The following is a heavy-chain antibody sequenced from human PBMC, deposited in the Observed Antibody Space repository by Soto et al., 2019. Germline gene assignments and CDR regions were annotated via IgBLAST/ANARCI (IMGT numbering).Heavy chain of an antibody. CDR3: ARGIKGLPPSAFDI. Sequence: ASVKVSCKASGYTFSNYDINWVRQATGQGLEWMGWLNPNTDKTGSAQKFQGRVTMTRNTSISTAYWELSGLRSDDTAVYYCARGIKGLPPSAFDIWGQGTRVTVSS. D-gene: IGHD5-12*01. CDR1: GYTFSNYD. V-gene: IGHV1-8*01. J-gene: IGHJ3*02. CDR2: LNPNTDKT.